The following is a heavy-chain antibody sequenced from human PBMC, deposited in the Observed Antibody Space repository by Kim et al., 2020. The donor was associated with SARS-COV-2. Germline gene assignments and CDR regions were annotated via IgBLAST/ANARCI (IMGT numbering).Heavy chain of an antibody. J-gene: IGHJ4*02. V-gene: IGHV3-53*01. Sequence: VKGRFTISRDNSKNTLYLQMNSLRAEDTAVYYCATHSAGTYYYGSGSYRYWGQGTLVTVSS. CDR3: ATHSAGTYYYGSGSYRY. D-gene: IGHD3-10*01.